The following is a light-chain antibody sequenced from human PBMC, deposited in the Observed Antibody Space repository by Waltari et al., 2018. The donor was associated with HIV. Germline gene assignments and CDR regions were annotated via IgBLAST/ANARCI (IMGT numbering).Light chain of an antibody. Sequence: SYVLTQPPSVSVAPGQTARITCGGDNIGRKSVPWYQQRPGQAPVLAVYENSDRSSGIPERFSGSNSGNTATLTISRVAAGDEADYYCQVWDSSSDQMVFGGGTKLTVL. CDR2: ENS. V-gene: IGLV3-21*02. J-gene: IGLJ2*01. CDR3: QVWDSSSDQMV. CDR1: NIGRKS.